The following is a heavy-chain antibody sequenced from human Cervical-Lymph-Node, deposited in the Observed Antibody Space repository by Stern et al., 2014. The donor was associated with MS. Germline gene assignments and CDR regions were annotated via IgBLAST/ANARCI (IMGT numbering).Heavy chain of an antibody. V-gene: IGHV1-18*01. CDR1: GYTFTSYG. D-gene: IGHD2-15*01. CDR3: ARGLLGSEKAFDI. CDR2: FSDINGNS. J-gene: IGHJ3*02. Sequence: VQLVESGAEVKKPGASVKVSCKASGYTFTSYGISWVRQAPGQGLEWMGWFSDINGNSDHAQKLQVRCTMTSDTATSTAYMELSVLRSDDTAVYYCARGLLGSEKAFDIWGQGTMVTVSS.